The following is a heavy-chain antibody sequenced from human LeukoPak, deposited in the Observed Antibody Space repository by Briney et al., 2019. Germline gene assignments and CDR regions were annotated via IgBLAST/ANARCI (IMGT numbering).Heavy chain of an antibody. CDR3: ARVAHYYDSSGYSYYFDY. Sequence: PSETLSLTCTVSGGPISSYYWSWIRQPPGKGLEWIGYIYYSGSTNYNPSLKSRVTISVDTSKNQLSLKLSSVTAADTAVYYCARVAHYYDSSGYSYYFDYWGQGALVTVSS. CDR2: IYYSGST. CDR1: GGPISSYY. J-gene: IGHJ4*02. V-gene: IGHV4-59*01. D-gene: IGHD3-22*01.